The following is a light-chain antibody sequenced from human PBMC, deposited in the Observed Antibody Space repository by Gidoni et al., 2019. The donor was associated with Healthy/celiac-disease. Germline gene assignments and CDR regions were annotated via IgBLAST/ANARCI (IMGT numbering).Light chain of an antibody. CDR3: QQRSNWPPKLT. V-gene: IGKV3-11*01. CDR1: QSVSSY. J-gene: IGKJ4*01. Sequence: EIVLTQSPATLSVSPGERATLSCRASQSVSSYLAWYQQKPGQAPRLLIYDASNMATGIPARFSGSGSGTDFTLTFSSLEPEDFAVYYCQQRSNWPPKLTFGGGTKVEIK. CDR2: DAS.